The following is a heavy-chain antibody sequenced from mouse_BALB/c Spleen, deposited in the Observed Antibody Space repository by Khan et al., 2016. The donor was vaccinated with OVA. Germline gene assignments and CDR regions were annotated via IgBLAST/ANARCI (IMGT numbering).Heavy chain of an antibody. D-gene: IGHD1-3*01. J-gene: IGHJ3*01. V-gene: IGHV1-7*01. Sequence: QVQLQQSGAELAKPGASVKMSCKASGYTFTNYWMHWVKQRPGQGLEWIGYINPSTDYTEYNQKFKDKASLTADKSSSTAYMQLTSLTSEDSALYYCVNHGRSSAWFTYWGQGTLVTVSA. CDR2: INPSTDYT. CDR3: VNHGRSSAWFTY. CDR1: GYTFTNYW.